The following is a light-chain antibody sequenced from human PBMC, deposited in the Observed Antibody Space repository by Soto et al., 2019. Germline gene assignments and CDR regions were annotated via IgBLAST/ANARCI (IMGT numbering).Light chain of an antibody. CDR1: QSVSSS. J-gene: IGKJ1*01. V-gene: IGKV3-11*01. CDR2: DAS. CDR3: QQRSNWPRT. Sequence: EMVMTQSPATLSACPRERSILSCTASQSVSSSLAWYQQKPGQAPRLLIYDASNRATDIPARFSGSGSGTDFTFTISSLEPEDFAVYYCQQRSNWPRTFGQGTKVEI.